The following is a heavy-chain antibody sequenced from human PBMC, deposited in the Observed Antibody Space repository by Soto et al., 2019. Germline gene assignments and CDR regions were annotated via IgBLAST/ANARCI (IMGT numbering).Heavy chain of an antibody. CDR3: ARRYGGNFDY. CDR2: IYYSGST. CDR1: GGSISSYY. J-gene: IGHJ4*02. V-gene: IGHV4-59*01. D-gene: IGHD1-26*01. Sequence: SETLSLTCTVSGGSISSYYWICIRQPPGKGLEWIGYIYYSGSTNYNPSLKSRVSISVDTSKNQFSLKLSSVTAADTAVYYCARRYGGNFDYWVQGTLVTVSS.